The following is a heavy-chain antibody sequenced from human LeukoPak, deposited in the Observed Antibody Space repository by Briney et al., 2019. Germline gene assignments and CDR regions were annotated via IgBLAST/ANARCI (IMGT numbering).Heavy chain of an antibody. CDR3: ARDRDSSSWYFPGY. CDR2: IWYDGSNK. V-gene: IGHV3-33*01. Sequence: GGSLRLSCAASGFTFSSYGMHWVRQAPGKGLEWVAVIWYDGSNKYYADSVKGRFTISRDNSKNTLYLQMNSLRAEDTAVYYCARDRDSSSWYFPGYWGQGTLVTVSS. J-gene: IGHJ4*02. CDR1: GFTFSSYG. D-gene: IGHD6-13*01.